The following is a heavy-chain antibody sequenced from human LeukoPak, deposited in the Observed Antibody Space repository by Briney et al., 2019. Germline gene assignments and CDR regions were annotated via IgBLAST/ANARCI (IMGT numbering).Heavy chain of an antibody. D-gene: IGHD1/OR15-1a*01. CDR2: MNPNSGAT. CDR1: GYTFSGYY. CDR3: ARSGITTIPNFDY. J-gene: IGHJ4*02. V-gene: IGHV1-2*02. Sequence: ASVKVSCKASGYTFSGYYIHWVRQAPGQGLEWMGWMNPNSGATNNAQKFRGRVTLSRDTSISTAYMELRKLRSDDTAVYYRARSGITTIPNFDYWGQGTLVTVSS.